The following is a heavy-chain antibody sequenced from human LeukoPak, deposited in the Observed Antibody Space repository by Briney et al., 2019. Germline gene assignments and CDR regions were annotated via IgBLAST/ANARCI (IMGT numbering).Heavy chain of an antibody. Sequence: PSETLSLTCAVYGGSFSGYYWSWIRQPPGKGLEWIGEINHSGSTNYNPSLKSRVTISVDTSKNQFSLKLSSVTAADTAVYYCARDSRGRSYYDSSGSWGQGTLVTVSS. CDR2: INHSGST. D-gene: IGHD3-22*01. J-gene: IGHJ5*02. V-gene: IGHV4-34*01. CDR3: ARDSRGRSYYDSSGS. CDR1: GGSFSGYY.